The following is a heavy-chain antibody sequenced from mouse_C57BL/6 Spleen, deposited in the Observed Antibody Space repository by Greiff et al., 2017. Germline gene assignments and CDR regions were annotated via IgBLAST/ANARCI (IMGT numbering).Heavy chain of an antibody. V-gene: IGHV1-18*01. Sequence: EVQLQQSGPELVKPGASVKIPCKASGYTFTDYNMDWVKQSHGKSLEWIGDINPNNGGTIYNQKFKGKATLTVDKSSSTAYMELRSLTSEDTAVXYCARRGVITTVVAFDYWGQGTTLTVAS. D-gene: IGHD1-1*01. CDR2: INPNNGGT. CDR1: GYTFTDYN. CDR3: ARRGVITTVVAFDY. J-gene: IGHJ2*01.